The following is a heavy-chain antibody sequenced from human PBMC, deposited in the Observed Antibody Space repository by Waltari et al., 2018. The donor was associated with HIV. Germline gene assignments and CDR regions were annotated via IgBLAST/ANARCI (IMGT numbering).Heavy chain of an antibody. CDR2: MNPTSGNT. CDR1: GYTFTSYD. D-gene: IGHD3-22*01. Sequence: QVQLVQSGAEVKKPGASVKVSCKASGYTFTSYDINWVRQATGQGLEWRGWMNPTSGNTGYAQKFQGRVTMTRNTSISTAYMELSSLRSEDTAVYYCARWTHIGVGGYDAFDIWGQGTMVTVSS. V-gene: IGHV1-8*01. CDR3: ARWTHIGVGGYDAFDI. J-gene: IGHJ3*02.